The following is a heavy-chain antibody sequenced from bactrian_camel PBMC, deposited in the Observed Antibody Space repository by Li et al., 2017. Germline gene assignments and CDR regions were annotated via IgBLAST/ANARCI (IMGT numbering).Heavy chain of an antibody. D-gene: IGHD3*01. CDR3: TAPRSVTYGCPPFIVSSYGY. J-gene: IGHJ4*01. CDR2: IDSDGRT. V-gene: IGHV3S55*01. CDR1: GYTSGC. Sequence: HVQLVESGGGSVQAGGSLRLFCTASGYTSGCMGWFRQAPGKRREGVAMIDSDGRTNYADSVKGRLTISRGNANHTLYLQMDSLTPDDTATYYCTAPRSVTYGCPPFIVSSYGYWGQGTQVTVS.